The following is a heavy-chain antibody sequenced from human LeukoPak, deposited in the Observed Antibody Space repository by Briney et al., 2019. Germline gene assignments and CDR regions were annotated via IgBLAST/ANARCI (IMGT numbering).Heavy chain of an antibody. D-gene: IGHD3-3*01. CDR3: ASKLRFLEWLW. V-gene: IGHV4-59*12. Sequence: PSETLSLTCTVSGGSISSYYWSWIRQPPGKGLEWIGYIYYSGSTNYNPSLKSRVTISVDTSKNQFSLKLSSVTAADTAVYYCASKLRFLEWLWWGQGTLVTVSS. J-gene: IGHJ4*02. CDR2: IYYSGST. CDR1: GGSISSYY.